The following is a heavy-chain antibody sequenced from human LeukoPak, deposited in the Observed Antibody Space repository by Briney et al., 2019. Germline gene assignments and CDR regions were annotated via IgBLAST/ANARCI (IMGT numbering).Heavy chain of an antibody. D-gene: IGHD3-22*01. Sequence: SVKVSXKASGGTFRSYAISWVRQAPGQGLEWIGGIIPIFGTANYPQKFQGRVTITTDESTSTAYMWLSSLRSEDTAVYYCARARYYYDSSGYYDYWGQGTLDTVSS. CDR3: ARARYYYDSSGYYDY. CDR2: IIPIFGTA. CDR1: GGTFRSYA. J-gene: IGHJ4*02. V-gene: IGHV1-69*05.